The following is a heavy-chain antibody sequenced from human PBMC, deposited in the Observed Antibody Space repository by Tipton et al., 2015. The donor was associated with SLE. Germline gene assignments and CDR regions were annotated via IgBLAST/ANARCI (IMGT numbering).Heavy chain of an antibody. V-gene: IGHV1-2*06. CDR1: GYTFRGYY. D-gene: IGHD3-10*01. Sequence: QSGPEVKKPGASVKVSCRTSGYTFRGYYIHWVRQAPGQGLDWMGRINCDSGVTNYAQKFQGRVTMTRDTSIDTVYMELIGLKSDDTAVYYCARDLRRAGDYWGQGTLVTVSS. CDR2: INCDSGVT. J-gene: IGHJ4*02. CDR3: ARDLRRAGDY.